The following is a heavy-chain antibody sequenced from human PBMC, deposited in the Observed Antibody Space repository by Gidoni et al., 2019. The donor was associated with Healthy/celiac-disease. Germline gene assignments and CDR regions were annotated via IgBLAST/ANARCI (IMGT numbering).Heavy chain of an antibody. J-gene: IGHJ4*02. Sequence: EVQLLESVGGLVPPGGSLRLSCAASGFTFSSYAMSWVRQAPGKGLEWVSAISGSGGRKYYADSVKGRFTISRDNSKNTLYLQMNSLRDEDTAVYYCAKDLNGDYSRPYWGQGTLVTVSS. CDR3: AKDLNGDYSRPY. V-gene: IGHV3-23*01. CDR2: ISGSGGRK. D-gene: IGHD4-17*01. CDR1: GFTFSSYA.